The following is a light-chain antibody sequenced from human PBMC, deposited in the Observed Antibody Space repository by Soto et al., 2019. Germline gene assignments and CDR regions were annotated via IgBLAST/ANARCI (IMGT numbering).Light chain of an antibody. Sequence: DIQMTQSPSSVSASLGDRVTITCRASQGIGAYLAWFQQKPGNVPKLLIYAASTLQSGVPSRFIGSGSGTDFTLTISSLQPEDVATYYCQKYNSAPLTFGGGTKVEIK. J-gene: IGKJ4*01. CDR1: QGIGAY. V-gene: IGKV1-27*01. CDR3: QKYNSAPLT. CDR2: AAS.